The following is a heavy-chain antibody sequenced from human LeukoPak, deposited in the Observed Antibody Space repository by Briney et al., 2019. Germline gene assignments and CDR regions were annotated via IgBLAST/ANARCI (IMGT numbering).Heavy chain of an antibody. V-gene: IGHV1-69*05. CDR3: ARDHIPYYYDSSGLSHFDY. Sequence: ASVKVSCKASGGTFSSYAISWVRQAPGQGLEWMGRIIPIFGTANYAQKFQGRVTITTDESTSTAYMELSSLRSEDTAVYYCARDHIPYYYDSSGLSHFDYWGQGTLVTVSS. CDR2: IIPIFGTA. D-gene: IGHD3-22*01. CDR1: GGTFSSYA. J-gene: IGHJ4*02.